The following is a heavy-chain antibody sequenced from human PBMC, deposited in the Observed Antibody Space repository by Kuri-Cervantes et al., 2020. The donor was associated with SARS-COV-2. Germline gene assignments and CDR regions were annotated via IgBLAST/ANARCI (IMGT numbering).Heavy chain of an antibody. J-gene: IGHJ4*02. D-gene: IGHD3-22*01. V-gene: IGHV3-23*01. Sequence: GGSLRLSCGASGFTFSSYAMSWVRQAPGKGLEWVSVISGSGGTTYYADSVKGRFTVSRDDSKNTLYLQMNSLRAEDTAVYCCASGRIYDSSGYSPGGFDYWGQGTLVTVSS. CDR2: ISGSGGTT. CDR3: ASGRIYDSSGYSPGGFDY. CDR1: GFTFSSYA.